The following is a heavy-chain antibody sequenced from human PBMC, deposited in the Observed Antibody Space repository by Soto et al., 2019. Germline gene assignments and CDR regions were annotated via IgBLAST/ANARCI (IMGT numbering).Heavy chain of an antibody. CDR2: SRDKPQGYST. D-gene: IGHD3-22*01. V-gene: IGHV3-72*01. CDR1: GFTLGDHY. J-gene: IGHJ4*02. Sequence: GGSLRLSCAGSGFTLGDHYIDWVRQAPGKGLEWVGRSRDKPQGYSTAYAASVKGRFTTSRDESKNSAYLQMNSLKTEDTAVYYCVRATYFSDSSGYTRCLDYWGQGTLVTVSS. CDR3: VRATYFSDSSGYTRCLDY.